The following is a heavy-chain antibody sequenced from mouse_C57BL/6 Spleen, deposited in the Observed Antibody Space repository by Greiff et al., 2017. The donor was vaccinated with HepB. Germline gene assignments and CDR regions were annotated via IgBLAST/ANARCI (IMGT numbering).Heavy chain of an antibody. Sequence: EVQWVESGGGLVKPGGSLKLSCAASGFTFSSYAMSWVRQTPEKRLEWVATISDGGSYTYYPDNVKGRFTISRDNAKNNLYLQMSHLKSEDTAMYYCAREGGYAMDYWGQGTSVTVSS. CDR2: ISDGGSYT. CDR1: GFTFSSYA. J-gene: IGHJ4*01. CDR3: AREGGYAMDY. V-gene: IGHV5-4*01.